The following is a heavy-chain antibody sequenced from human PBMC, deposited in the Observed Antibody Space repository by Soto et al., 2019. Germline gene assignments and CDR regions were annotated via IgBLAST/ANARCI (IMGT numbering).Heavy chain of an antibody. CDR2: ILYDGSDK. D-gene: IGHD3-10*01. CDR1: GFTFSSYG. J-gene: IGHJ4*02. V-gene: IGHV3-30*18. Sequence: GGSLRLSCAASGFTFSSYGIHWVRQAPGKGLEWVTGILYDGSDKYYADSVKGRFTISRENSKNTRYLQMNSLRTEDSAVYYCAKAGGGFGDFVHHWGPGTPGTVS. CDR3: AKAGGGFGDFVHH.